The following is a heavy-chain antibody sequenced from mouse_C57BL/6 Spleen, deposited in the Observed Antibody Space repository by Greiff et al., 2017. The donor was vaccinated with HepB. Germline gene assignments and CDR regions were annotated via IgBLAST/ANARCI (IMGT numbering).Heavy chain of an antibody. J-gene: IGHJ4*01. CDR3: AITTDYAMDY. D-gene: IGHD1-1*01. CDR2: IYPGSGNT. CDR1: GYSFTSYY. V-gene: IGHV1-66*01. Sequence: QVQLKESGPELVKPGASVKISCKASGYSFTSYYIHWVKQRPGQGLEWIGWIYPGSGNTKYNEKFKGKATLTADTSSSTAYMQLSSLTSEDSAVYYCAITTDYAMDYWGQGTSVTVSS.